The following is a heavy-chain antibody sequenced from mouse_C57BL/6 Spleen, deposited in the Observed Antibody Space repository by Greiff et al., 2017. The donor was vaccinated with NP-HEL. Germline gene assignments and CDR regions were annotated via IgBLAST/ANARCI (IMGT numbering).Heavy chain of an antibody. D-gene: IGHD1-1*01. CDR2: INPNNGGT. V-gene: IGHV1-18*01. J-gene: IGHJ3*01. CDR3: ARGGPTVVGAY. CDR1: GYTFTDYN. Sequence: EVQVVESGPELVKPGASVKIPCKASGYTFTDYNMDWVKQSHGKSLEWIGDINPNNGGTIYNQKFKGKATLTVDKSSSTAYMELRSLTSEDTAVYYCARGGPTVVGAYWGQGTLVTVSA.